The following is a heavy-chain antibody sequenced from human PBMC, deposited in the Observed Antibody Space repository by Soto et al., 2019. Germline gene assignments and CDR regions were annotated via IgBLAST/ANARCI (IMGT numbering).Heavy chain of an antibody. CDR1: GFSLSSSGVG. V-gene: IGHV2-5*02. D-gene: IGHD1-26*01. Sequence: QITLKESGPSLVKPTETLTLTCTFSGFSLSSSGVGVAWIRQPPGKPLEWLALIYWDDDKYTSPSLKSRLTITNDTSKNQVVFLMTNVDPVDTATYCCVHLLTVGRFDSWGQGTLVTVSS. CDR2: IYWDDDK. J-gene: IGHJ4*02. CDR3: VHLLTVGRFDS.